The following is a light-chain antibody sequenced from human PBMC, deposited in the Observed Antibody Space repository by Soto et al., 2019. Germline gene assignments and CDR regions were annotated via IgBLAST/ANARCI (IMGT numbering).Light chain of an antibody. Sequence: DLQMTQSPPSLSASIGDRVIVTCRASHDIGNSLAWYQHRPGKSPRLLIYGASTLQSGVPARFSGSGSGTDFTLVISSLLPEDVATYYCQKYNSDPLTFGGGTRVEVK. J-gene: IGKJ4*01. V-gene: IGKV1-27*01. CDR2: GAS. CDR3: QKYNSDPLT. CDR1: HDIGNS.